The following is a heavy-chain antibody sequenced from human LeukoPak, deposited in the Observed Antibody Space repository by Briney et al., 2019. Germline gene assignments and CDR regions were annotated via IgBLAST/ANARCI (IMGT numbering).Heavy chain of an antibody. J-gene: IGHJ4*02. CDR2: ISYDGSNK. D-gene: IGHD3-9*01. CDR3: AKGTILRYFDWLSSFDY. CDR1: GFTFSSYG. V-gene: IGHV3-30*18. Sequence: PGGSLRLSCAASGFTFSSYGMHWVRQAPGKGLEWVAVISYDGSNKYYADSVKGRFTISRDNSKNTLYLQMNSLRAEDTAVYYCAKGTILRYFDWLSSFDYWGQGTLVTVSS.